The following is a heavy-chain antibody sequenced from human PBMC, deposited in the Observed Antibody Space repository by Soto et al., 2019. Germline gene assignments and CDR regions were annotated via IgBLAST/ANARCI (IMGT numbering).Heavy chain of an antibody. V-gene: IGHV4-4*02. CDR3: ARARATIAAAAIFDC. J-gene: IGHJ4*02. CDR1: GGSISTSNW. D-gene: IGHD6-13*01. Sequence: QVQLQESGPGLVKPSGTLSLTCAVSGGSISTSNWWSWVRQPPVKGLEWIGEVYRTGSTNYNPSLESRLTVTVDKSKNQFSVKLTSMTAADTAVYYCARARATIAAAAIFDCWGQGTLVTVSS. CDR2: VYRTGST.